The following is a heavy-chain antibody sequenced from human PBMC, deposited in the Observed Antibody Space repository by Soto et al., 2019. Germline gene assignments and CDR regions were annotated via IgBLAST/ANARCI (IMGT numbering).Heavy chain of an antibody. D-gene: IGHD2-15*01. CDR2: INPTVGRT. V-gene: IGHV1-46*01. Sequence: QVQLVQSGAEMRKPGASLQLSCQTSGYPFTSYHVHWVRQAPGQGLEWLGVINPTVGRTRSSQKFQDRVNMSRDTSTSTVYMELSSLRSEDTAIYFCARGSEISFGYNWFDPWGQGTLVTVYS. CDR1: GYPFTSYH. J-gene: IGHJ5*02. CDR3: ARGSEISFGYNWFDP.